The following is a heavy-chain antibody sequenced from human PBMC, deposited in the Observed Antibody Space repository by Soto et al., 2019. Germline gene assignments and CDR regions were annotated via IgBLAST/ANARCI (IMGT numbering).Heavy chain of an antibody. CDR1: GYTFTGYY. CDR3: ARGIIVGATTFDYYGMDV. V-gene: IGHV1-2*04. Sequence: ASVKVSCKASGYTFTGYYMHWLRQAPGQGLEWMGWINPNSGGTNYAQKFQGWVTMTRDTSISTAYMELSRLRSDDTAVYYCARGIIVGATTFDYYGMDVWGQGTTVTVSS. D-gene: IGHD1-26*01. J-gene: IGHJ6*02. CDR2: INPNSGGT.